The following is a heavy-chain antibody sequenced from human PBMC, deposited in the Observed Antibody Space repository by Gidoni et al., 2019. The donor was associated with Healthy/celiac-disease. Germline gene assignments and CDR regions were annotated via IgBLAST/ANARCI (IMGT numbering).Heavy chain of an antibody. CDR1: GFTFSSYS. Sequence: EVQLVESGGGLVKPGGSLRLSCAASGFTFSSYSMNWVRQAPGKGLEWVSSISSSSSYIYYADSVKGRFTISRDNAKNSLYLQMNSLRAEDTAVYYCARDLYYYDSSGIDAFDIWGQGTMVTVSS. J-gene: IGHJ3*02. CDR3: ARDLYYYDSSGIDAFDI. CDR2: ISSSSSYI. V-gene: IGHV3-21*01. D-gene: IGHD3-22*01.